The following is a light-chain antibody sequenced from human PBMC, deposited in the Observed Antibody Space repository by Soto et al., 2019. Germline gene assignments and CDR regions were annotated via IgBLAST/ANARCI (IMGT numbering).Light chain of an antibody. Sequence: QSALTQPRSVSGSPGQSVTISCTGTSSDVGGYNYVSWYQQHPGKAPKLMIYDVSERPSGVSDRFSGSKSGNTASLTISGLQAEDEADYYCCSYAGSYTLVFGGGTQLTVL. CDR3: CSYAGSYTLV. CDR1: SSDVGGYNY. V-gene: IGLV2-11*01. J-gene: IGLJ2*01. CDR2: DVS.